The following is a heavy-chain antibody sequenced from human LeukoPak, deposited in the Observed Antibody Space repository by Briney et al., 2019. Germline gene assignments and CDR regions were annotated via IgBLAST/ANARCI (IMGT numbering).Heavy chain of an antibody. J-gene: IGHJ4*02. D-gene: IGHD1-1*01. CDR2: ISPYNGDT. CDR3: TRATGGLSDY. CDR1: GYIFTNYD. Sequence: ASVKVSCKTSGYIFTNYDINWVRQAPGQGLEWMGWISPYNGDTEYAQKFQVRVTMSTDTSTSTTYMELRSLRSDDTAVYYCTRATGGLSDYWGQGTLVTVSS. V-gene: IGHV1-18*04.